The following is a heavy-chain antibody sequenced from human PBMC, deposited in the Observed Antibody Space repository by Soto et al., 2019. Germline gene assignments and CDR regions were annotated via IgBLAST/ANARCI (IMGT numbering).Heavy chain of an antibody. CDR2: ILYDGSSI. V-gene: IGHV3-30-3*01. D-gene: IGHD4-4*01. CDR3: ARDLPYSKDYFYYGMDV. Sequence: GSLRLSCAASELTFSRFAMHWVRQAPGKGLEWVAAILYDGSSIYYADSVKGRFTISRDNSKNTLYLQMNSLRPEDTAVYYCARDLPYSKDYFYYGMDVWGQGTTVIVSS. CDR1: ELTFSRFA. J-gene: IGHJ6*02.